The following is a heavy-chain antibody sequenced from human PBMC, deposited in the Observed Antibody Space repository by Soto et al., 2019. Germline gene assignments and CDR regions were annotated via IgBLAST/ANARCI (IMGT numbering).Heavy chain of an antibody. V-gene: IGHV1-2*02. CDR2: INPNSGGT. J-gene: IGHJ3*02. Sequence: ASVKVSCKASGYTFTGYYMHWVRQAPGQGLEWMGWINPNSGGTNYAQKFQGRVTTTRDTSISTAYMELSRLRSDDTAVYYCARYNTRLLAFDIWGQGTMVTVSS. CDR3: ARYNTRLLAFDI. D-gene: IGHD2-2*01. CDR1: GYTFTGYY.